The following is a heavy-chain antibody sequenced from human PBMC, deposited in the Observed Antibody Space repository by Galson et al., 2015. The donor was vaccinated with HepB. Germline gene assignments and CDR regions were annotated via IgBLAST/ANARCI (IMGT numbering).Heavy chain of an antibody. J-gene: IGHJ4*02. V-gene: IGHV3-23*01. CDR1: GFTFSSYA. D-gene: IGHD6-13*01. CDR2: ISGSGGST. Sequence: SLRLSCAASGFTFSSYAMSWVRQAPGKGLEWVSAISGSGGSTYYADSVKGRFTISRDNSKNTLYLQMNSLRAEDTAVYYCAKDPGAAGEYYYFDYWGQGTLVTVSS. CDR3: AKDPGAAGEYYYFDY.